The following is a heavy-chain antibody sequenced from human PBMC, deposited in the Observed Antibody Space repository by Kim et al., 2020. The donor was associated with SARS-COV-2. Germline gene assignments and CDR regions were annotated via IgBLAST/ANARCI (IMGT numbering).Heavy chain of an antibody. CDR2: IHSGGRT. V-gene: IGHV4-4*07. CDR3: ARDNPIYYGSGEHYWFGMDV. CDR1: GGSISGYY. D-gene: IGHD3-10*01. Sequence: SETLSLTCRVSGGSISGYYWSWVRQSGGKGLEYIGRIHSGGRTNYVASLRSRLILSVDMSKNQISLRLSTVTADDTAVYYCARDNPIYYGSGEHYWFGMDVWGQGTTVTVSS. J-gene: IGHJ6*02.